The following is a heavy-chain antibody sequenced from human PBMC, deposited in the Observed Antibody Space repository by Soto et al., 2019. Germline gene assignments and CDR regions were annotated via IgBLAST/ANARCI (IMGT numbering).Heavy chain of an antibody. CDR3: ARALQQWLGPTWYFDL. CDR1: GYTFTSYA. Sequence: VQLVQSGAEVKKPGASVKVSCKASGYTFTSYAMHWVRQAPGQRPEWMGWINAGNGNTKYSQKFQGRVTITRDTSASTAYMELSSLRSEDTAVYYCARALQQWLGPTWYFDLWGRGTLVTVSS. V-gene: IGHV1-3*01. CDR2: INAGNGNT. J-gene: IGHJ2*01. D-gene: IGHD6-19*01.